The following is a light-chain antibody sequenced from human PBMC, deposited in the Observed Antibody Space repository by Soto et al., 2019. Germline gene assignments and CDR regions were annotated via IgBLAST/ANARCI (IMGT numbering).Light chain of an antibody. CDR1: QGIRND. CDR2: KAS. J-gene: IGKJ5*01. CDR3: QQYNSYPIT. V-gene: IGKV1-13*02. Sequence: AIQMTQSPSSLSASVGDRVTISCRASQGIRNDLGWYQQKQGKXXKXXIYKASSLESGVPSRFSGSGSGTEFTLTISSLQPDDVATYYCQQYNSYPITFGQGTRLEIK.